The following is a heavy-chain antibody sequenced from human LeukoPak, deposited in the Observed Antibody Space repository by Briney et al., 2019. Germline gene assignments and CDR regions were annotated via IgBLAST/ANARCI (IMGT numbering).Heavy chain of an antibody. Sequence: GGSLRLSWLAWGLSFRSSALNWVGQASGKGLEWVSGISDSGGTTYYADSVKGRFTISRDNSKNTLYLQMNSLRAEDTALYYCAGYDQESGFKNWGQGTLVTVSS. V-gene: IGHV3-23*01. CDR3: AGYDQESGFKN. CDR2: ISDSGGTT. J-gene: IGHJ4*02. D-gene: IGHD5-12*01. CDR1: GLSFRSSA.